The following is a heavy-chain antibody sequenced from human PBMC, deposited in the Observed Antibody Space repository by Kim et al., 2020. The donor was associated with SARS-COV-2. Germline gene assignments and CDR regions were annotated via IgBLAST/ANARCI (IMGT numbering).Heavy chain of an antibody. CDR3: ARDVGEGATYYYYYMDV. V-gene: IGHV1-2*02. D-gene: IGHD1-26*01. CDR2: INPNSGGT. CDR1: GYTFTGYY. Sequence: ASVKVSCKASGYTFTGYYMHWVRQAPGQGLEWMGWINPNSGGTNYAQKFQGRVTMTRDTSISTAYMELSRLRSDDTAVYYCARDVGEGATYYYYYMDVWGKGTTVTVSS. J-gene: IGHJ6*03.